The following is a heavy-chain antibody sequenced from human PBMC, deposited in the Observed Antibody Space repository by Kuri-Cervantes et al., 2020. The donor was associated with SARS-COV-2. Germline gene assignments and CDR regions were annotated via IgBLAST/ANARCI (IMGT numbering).Heavy chain of an antibody. CDR3: ARMAPRSGWELDY. V-gene: IGHV4-61*01. Sequence: SETLSLTCTVSGGSVSSGSYYWSWIRQPPGKGLEWIGYIYYSGSTNYNPSLKSRVTISVDTSKNQFSLKLSSVTAADTAVYYCARMAPRSGWELDYWGQGTLVTVSS. D-gene: IGHD6-19*01. J-gene: IGHJ4*02. CDR2: IYYSGST. CDR1: GGSVSSGSYY.